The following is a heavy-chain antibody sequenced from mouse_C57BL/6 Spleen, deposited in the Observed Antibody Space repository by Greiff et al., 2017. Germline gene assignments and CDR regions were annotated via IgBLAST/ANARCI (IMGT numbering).Heavy chain of an antibody. D-gene: IGHD1-3*01. CDR1: GSTFTSYW. J-gene: IGHJ2*01. CDR3: ARYRTNYSFDY. Sequence: QVQLKQPGTELVKPGASVKLSCKAAGSTFTSYWMHWVKQRPGQGPEWIGNINPSNGYTNYNEKFKSKATLTVDNASSTAYMQLSSLTSEDSAVYYCARYRTNYSFDYWGQGTTLTVSS. V-gene: IGHV1-53*01. CDR2: INPSNGYT.